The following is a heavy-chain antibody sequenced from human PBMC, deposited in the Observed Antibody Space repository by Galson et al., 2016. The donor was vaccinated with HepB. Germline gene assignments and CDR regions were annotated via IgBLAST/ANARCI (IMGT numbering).Heavy chain of an antibody. CDR3: ARGAASPYYYIDY. CDR1: GFIFSSYN. Sequence: SLRLSCAASGFIFSSYNMRWVRQAPGKGLEWVSSISSGSTHIYYADSVKGRFTIFRDNAKDSVYLQMNSLRAEDTAVYYCARGAASPYYYIDYWGQGTLVTVSS. D-gene: IGHD2-8*01. V-gene: IGHV3-21*01. CDR2: ISSGSTHI. J-gene: IGHJ4*02.